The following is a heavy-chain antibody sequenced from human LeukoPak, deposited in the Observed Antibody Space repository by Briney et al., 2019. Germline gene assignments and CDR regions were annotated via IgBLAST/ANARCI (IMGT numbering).Heavy chain of an antibody. CDR1: GYTFTSYA. CDR3: ARAFQSLGGLSLPDY. D-gene: IGHD3-16*02. V-gene: IGHV7-4-1*02. J-gene: IGHJ4*02. CDR2: INTNTGNP. Sequence: ASVKVSCKASGYTFTSYAMNWVRQAPGQGLEWMGWINTNTGNPTYAQGFTGRFVFSLDTSVSTTYLQISSLKAEDTAVYFCARAFQSLGGLSLPDYWGQGTLVTVSS.